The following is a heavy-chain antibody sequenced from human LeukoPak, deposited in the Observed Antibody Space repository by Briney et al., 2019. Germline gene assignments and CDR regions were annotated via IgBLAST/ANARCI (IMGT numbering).Heavy chain of an antibody. V-gene: IGHV4-31*03. CDR3: ARGRDSFNS. CDR2: YYYSGST. Sequence: SETLSLTCTVSGGSISSGGYYWSWIPPHQGKGLEWIGYYYYSGSTYYNPSLKSRVTISVDTSKNQFSLKLTSVTAADTAVYYCARGRDSFNSWGQGTLVTVSS. CDR1: GGSISSGGYY. J-gene: IGHJ4*02.